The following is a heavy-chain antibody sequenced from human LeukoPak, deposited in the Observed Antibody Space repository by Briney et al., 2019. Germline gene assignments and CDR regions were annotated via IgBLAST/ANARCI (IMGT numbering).Heavy chain of an antibody. Sequence: GGSLRLSCAASGFTFSNYAMNWVRQAPGEGLEWVSTISGTGGSTYYADSVKGRFTISRDTSKNTLYLQMNSLRAEDTAVYYCAKGVGAQTPWRFDYWGQGTLVTVSS. J-gene: IGHJ4*02. D-gene: IGHD1-26*01. CDR1: GFTFSNYA. V-gene: IGHV3-23*01. CDR2: ISGTGGST. CDR3: AKGVGAQTPWRFDY.